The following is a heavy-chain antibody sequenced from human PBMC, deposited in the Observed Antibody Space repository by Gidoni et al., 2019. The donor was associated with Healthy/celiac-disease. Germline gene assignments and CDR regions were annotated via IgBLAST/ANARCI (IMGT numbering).Heavy chain of an antibody. J-gene: IGHJ4*02. CDR1: VGSISSSSYY. Sequence: QLQLQESGPGLVKPSETLSLTCTVSVGSISSSSYYWGWIRQPPGKGLEWIGSIYYSGSTYYNPSLKSRVTISVDTSKNQFSLKLSSVTAADTAVYYCGTPLGGLSGDWGQGTLVTVSS. CDR3: GTPLGGLSGD. V-gene: IGHV4-39*07. CDR2: IYYSGST. D-gene: IGHD3-16*02.